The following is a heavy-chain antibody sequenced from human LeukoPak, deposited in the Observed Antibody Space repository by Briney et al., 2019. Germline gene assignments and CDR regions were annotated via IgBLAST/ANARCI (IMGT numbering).Heavy chain of an antibody. CDR1: GGSISSYY. CDR3: ARDKDLGFDI. CDR2: IYYSGST. Sequence: PSETLSLTCTVSGGSISSYYWSWIRQPPGKGLEWIGYIYYSGSTNYNPSLKSRVTISVDTSKNQFSLKLSSVTAADTAVYYCARDKDLGFDIWGQGTMVTVSS. D-gene: IGHD3/OR15-3a*01. V-gene: IGHV4-59*01. J-gene: IGHJ3*02.